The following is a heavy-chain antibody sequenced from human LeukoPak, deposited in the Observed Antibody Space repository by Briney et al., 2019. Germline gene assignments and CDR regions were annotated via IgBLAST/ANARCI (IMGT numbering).Heavy chain of an antibody. V-gene: IGHV4-31*03. CDR2: IYYSGST. CDR1: GGSISSGGYY. J-gene: IGHJ6*04. Sequence: SQTLSLTCTVSGGSISSGGYYWSWIRQHPGKGLEWIGYIYYSGSTYYNPSLKSRVTISVDTSKNQFSLKLSSVTAADTAVYYCARDQYCSSTSCPSYYYGMDVWGKGTTVTVSS. CDR3: ARDQYCSSTSCPSYYYGMDV. D-gene: IGHD2-2*01.